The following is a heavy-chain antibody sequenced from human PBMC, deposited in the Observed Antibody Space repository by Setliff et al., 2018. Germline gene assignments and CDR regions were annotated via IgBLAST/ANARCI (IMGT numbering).Heavy chain of an antibody. CDR2: IYHSGNT. J-gene: IGHJ4*02. CDR3: ARAPVGDRNGLFDS. CDR1: GDSISSTYH. V-gene: IGHV4-38-2*02. Sequence: PSETLSLTCNVSGDSISSTYHWGWIRQSPGKGLEWIGTIYHSGNTYYNPSLNSRLTISVDTSKNQFSLELTSVTAADTAVYYCARAPVGDRNGLFDSWGQGTLVTVSS. D-gene: IGHD6-19*01.